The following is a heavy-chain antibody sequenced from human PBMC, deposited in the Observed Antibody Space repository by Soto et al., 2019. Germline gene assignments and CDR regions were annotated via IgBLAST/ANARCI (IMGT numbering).Heavy chain of an antibody. CDR2: IIPIFGTA. CDR1: GGTFSSYA. J-gene: IGHJ6*02. Sequence: SVKVSCKASGGTFSSYAISWVRQAPGQGLEWMGGIIPIFGTANYAQKFQGRVTITADKSTSTAYMELSSLRSEDTAVYYCASAGGLRFLEWLPWSHWGQGTTVTVSS. CDR3: ASAGGLRFLEWLPWSH. D-gene: IGHD3-3*01. V-gene: IGHV1-69*06.